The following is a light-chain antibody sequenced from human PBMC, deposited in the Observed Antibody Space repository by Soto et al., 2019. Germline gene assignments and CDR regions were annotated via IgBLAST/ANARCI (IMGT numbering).Light chain of an antibody. CDR2: AAS. CDR1: QGISSY. J-gene: IGKJ3*01. CDR3: QQLNSYPRT. Sequence: DIQLTQSPSFLSASVGDRVTITCRASQGISSYFAWYQQKPGKAPKLLIYAASTLQSGVPSRFSGSGSGTEFTLTINSLQPEDFATYYCQQLNSYPRTFGPGTKVDI. V-gene: IGKV1-9*01.